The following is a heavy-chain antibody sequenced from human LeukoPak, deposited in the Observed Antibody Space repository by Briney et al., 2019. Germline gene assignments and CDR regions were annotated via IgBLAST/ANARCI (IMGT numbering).Heavy chain of an antibody. D-gene: IGHD3-10*01. CDR3: ARASRFLPDY. CDR1: GFTLSTYS. CDR2: ISSSSSYI. Sequence: GGSLRLSCAASGFTLSTYSMNWVRQAPGKGLEWVSSISSSSSYISYADSVKGRFTISRDNARNSLYLQMNSLRAEDTAVYYCARASRFLPDYWGQGTLVTVSS. J-gene: IGHJ4*02. V-gene: IGHV3-21*01.